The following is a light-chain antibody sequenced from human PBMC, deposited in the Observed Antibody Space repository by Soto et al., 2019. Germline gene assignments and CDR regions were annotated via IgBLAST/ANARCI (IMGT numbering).Light chain of an antibody. CDR1: QSVLYGSDNNNY. Sequence: DIVMTQSPDSLAVSLGERATINCKSSQSVLYGSDNNNYLAWYQQRPGQPPKKLIYWASARESGVPDRFSGSGSGTDFTLTISSLQAEDVAVYYCQQYYSTPITFGQGTRLEIK. J-gene: IGKJ5*01. V-gene: IGKV4-1*01. CDR2: WAS. CDR3: QQYYSTPIT.